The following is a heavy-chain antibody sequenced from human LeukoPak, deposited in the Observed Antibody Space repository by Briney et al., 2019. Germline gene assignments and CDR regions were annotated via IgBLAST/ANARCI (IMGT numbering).Heavy chain of an antibody. Sequence: GGSLRLSCAASGNYWMHWVRQAPGKGLVWVSRINGDGSWTTYADSVKGRFTISRDNDKNTLYLQMNSLRAEDTAVYYCEAYGSVWGQGTLVIVSS. V-gene: IGHV3-74*01. CDR2: INGDGSWT. CDR1: GNYW. CDR3: EAYGSV. J-gene: IGHJ4*02. D-gene: IGHD3-10*01.